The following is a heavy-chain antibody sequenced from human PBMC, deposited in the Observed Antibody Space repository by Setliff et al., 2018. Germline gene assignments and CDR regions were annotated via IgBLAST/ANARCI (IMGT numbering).Heavy chain of an antibody. V-gene: IGHV1-24*01. J-gene: IGHJ4*02. CDR1: GYTLTELS. CDR2: FDPEDGET. CDR3: ARGMGLAVAAETDY. D-gene: IGHD6-19*01. Sequence: ASVKVSCKVSGYTLTELSMHWVRQAPGKGLEWMGGFDPEDGETIYAQKFQGRVTMTEDTSTDTAYIELSSLRSEDTAVYYCARGMGLAVAAETDYWGQGTLVTVSS.